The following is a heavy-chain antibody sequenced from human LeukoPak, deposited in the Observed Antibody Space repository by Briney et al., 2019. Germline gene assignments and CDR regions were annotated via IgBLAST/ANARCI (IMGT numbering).Heavy chain of an antibody. V-gene: IGHV4-31*03. J-gene: IGHJ4*02. CDR3: ARAGEAAAGQFDY. D-gene: IGHD6-13*01. CDR1: GGSISSGGYY. Sequence: SETLSLTCTVSGGSISSGGYYWSWIRQHPGKGLEWIGYIYYSGSTYYNPSLKSRVTISVDTSKNQFSLKLSSVTAADMAVYYCARAGEAAAGQFDYWGQGTLVTVSS. CDR2: IYYSGST.